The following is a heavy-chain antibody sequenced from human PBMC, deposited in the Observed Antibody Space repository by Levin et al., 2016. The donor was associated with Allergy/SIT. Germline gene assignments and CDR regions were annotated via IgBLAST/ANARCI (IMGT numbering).Heavy chain of an antibody. CDR2: INHSGST. Sequence: SETLSLTCAVYGGSFSGYYWSWIRQPPGKGLEWIGEINHSGSTNYNPSLKSRVTISVDTSKNQFSLKLTSVTAADTAVYYCARGLVGSGNPKDYWGQGTLVTVSS. CDR3: ARGLVGSGNPKDY. CDR1: GGSFSGYY. V-gene: IGHV4-34*01. J-gene: IGHJ4*02. D-gene: IGHD3-10*01.